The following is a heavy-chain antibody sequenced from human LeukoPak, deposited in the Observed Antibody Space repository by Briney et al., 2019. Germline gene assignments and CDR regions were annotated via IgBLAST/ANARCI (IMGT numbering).Heavy chain of an antibody. CDR3: TTGYYDSSGSIFDY. CDR2: IRSKAYGGTT. Sequence: GGSLRLSCTASGFTFGDYAMSWVRQAPGKGLQWVGFIRSKAYGGTTEYAASVKGRFTISRDDSKSIAYLQMNSLKTEDTAVYYCTTGYYDSSGSIFDYWGQGTLVTVSS. D-gene: IGHD3-22*01. V-gene: IGHV3-49*04. J-gene: IGHJ4*02. CDR1: GFTFGDYA.